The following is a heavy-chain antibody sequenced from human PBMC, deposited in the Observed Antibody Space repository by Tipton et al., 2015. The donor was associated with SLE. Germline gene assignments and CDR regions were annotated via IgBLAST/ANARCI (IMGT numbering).Heavy chain of an antibody. V-gene: IGHV4-59*07. D-gene: IGHD5-12*01. Sequence: TLSLTCTVSGYSISPYYWTWIRQTPGKGLEWIGYIHSSGTTNYSPSLNSRVTMSVDTSKNQFSLRLTSVTAADSAVYYCARRHYSGPFDSWGQGTLVTVSS. J-gene: IGHJ4*02. CDR2: IHSSGTT. CDR3: ARRHYSGPFDS. CDR1: GYSISPYY.